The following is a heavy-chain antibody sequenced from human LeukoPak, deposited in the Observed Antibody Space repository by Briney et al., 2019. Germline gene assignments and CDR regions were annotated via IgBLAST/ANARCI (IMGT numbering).Heavy chain of an antibody. J-gene: IGHJ6*02. V-gene: IGHV4-30-4*01. D-gene: IGHD3-9*01. CDR3: ARAILTGYYYYYYYGMDV. Sequence: PSETLSLTCTVSGGSISSGDYYWSWIRQPLGKGLEWIGYIYYSGSTYYNPSLKSRVTISVDTSKNQFSLKLSSVTAADTAVYYCARAILTGYYYYYYYGMDVWGQGTTVTVSS. CDR2: IYYSGST. CDR1: GGSISSGDYY.